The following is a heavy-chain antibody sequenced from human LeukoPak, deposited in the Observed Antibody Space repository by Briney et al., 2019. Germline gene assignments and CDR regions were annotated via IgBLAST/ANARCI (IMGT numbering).Heavy chain of an antibody. Sequence: QPGGSLRLSCVTSGFTFSSYAMTWVRQAPEKGLEWVSSISASGGSTYYADSVKGRFTISRDNSKNTLHLQMSSLRGEDTAIYYCAKRGRLLGDYYYYMDVWGNGTTVTVSS. CDR2: ISASGGST. CDR3: AKRGRLLGDYYYYMDV. CDR1: GFTFSSYA. J-gene: IGHJ6*03. D-gene: IGHD7-27*01. V-gene: IGHV3-23*01.